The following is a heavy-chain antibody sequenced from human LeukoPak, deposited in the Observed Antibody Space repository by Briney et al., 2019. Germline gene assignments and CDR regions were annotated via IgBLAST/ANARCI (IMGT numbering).Heavy chain of an antibody. Sequence: ASVKVSCKASGYTFTSYDINWVRQATGRGLEWMGWMNPTSGNTGYAQKLQDRVTMTRNTSISTVYMELSSLRSEDTAVYYCARDWRTTGIHLDYWGQGTLVTVSS. CDR3: ARDWRTTGIHLDY. J-gene: IGHJ4*02. D-gene: IGHD1-1*01. V-gene: IGHV1-8*01. CDR1: GYTFTSYD. CDR2: MNPTSGNT.